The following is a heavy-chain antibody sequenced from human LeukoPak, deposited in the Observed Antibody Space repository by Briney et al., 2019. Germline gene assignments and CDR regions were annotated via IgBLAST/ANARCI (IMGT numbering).Heavy chain of an antibody. J-gene: IGHJ5*02. D-gene: IGHD6-19*01. V-gene: IGHV4-31*03. CDR1: GGPISSGGYY. CDR2: IYYSGTT. Sequence: SETLSLTCTVSGGPISSGGYYWSWIRQHPGKGLEWIGYIYYSGTTYYNPSLKSRVTISVDTSNNQFSLKMSSVTAADTAVYYCARAASDIAVAGWFDPWGQGTLVTVSS. CDR3: ARAASDIAVAGWFDP.